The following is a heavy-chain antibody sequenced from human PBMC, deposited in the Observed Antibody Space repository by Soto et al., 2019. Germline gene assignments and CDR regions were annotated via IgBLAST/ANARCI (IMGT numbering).Heavy chain of an antibody. V-gene: IGHV1-3*01. D-gene: IGHD1-26*01. CDR1: GFTFTLYS. Sequence: QVQLVQSGAEVNKPGASVKVSCRASGFTFTLYSMHWVRQAPGQRLEWMGWINGGSGKTKYSKKFQGRVTIARDTSASTAYMEVSSLRSEDTAVYYCARYSGNYQDAFDIWGQGTMVTVSS. CDR3: ARYSGNYQDAFDI. J-gene: IGHJ3*02. CDR2: INGGSGKT.